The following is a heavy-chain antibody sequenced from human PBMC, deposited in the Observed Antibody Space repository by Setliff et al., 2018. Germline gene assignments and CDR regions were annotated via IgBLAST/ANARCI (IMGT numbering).Heavy chain of an antibody. Sequence: GGSLRLSCAASGFTFSTYWMSWVRQTPGKGLEWVANIKQDGSDIKYVDSVKGRFTISRDNAKNSLYLQMNNLRAEDTAVYHCARDVYDFRTGLAAPWGQGTRVTVSS. CDR2: IKQDGSDI. J-gene: IGHJ5*02. D-gene: IGHD3-3*01. CDR1: GFTFSTYW. CDR3: ARDVYDFRTGLAAP. V-gene: IGHV3-7*01.